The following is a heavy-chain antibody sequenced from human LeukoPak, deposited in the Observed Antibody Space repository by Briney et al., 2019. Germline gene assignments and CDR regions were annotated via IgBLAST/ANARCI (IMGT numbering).Heavy chain of an antibody. D-gene: IGHD5-12*01. CDR3: ARGGVGGYDYFDS. CDR2: ITYSGST. CDR1: GGSISSDDYY. J-gene: IGHJ4*02. V-gene: IGHV4-30-4*01. Sequence: SETLSLTCTVSGGSISSDDYYWSWIRQPPGKGLEWIGHITYSGSTDYSPSLRRRVTMSVDTSKNQFSLKLNSVTAAETAMYFCARGGVGGYDYFDSWGQGTLVAVSS.